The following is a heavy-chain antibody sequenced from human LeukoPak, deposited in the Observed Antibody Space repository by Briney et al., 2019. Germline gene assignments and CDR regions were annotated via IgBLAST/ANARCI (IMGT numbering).Heavy chain of an antibody. J-gene: IGHJ3*02. Sequence: KSSETLSLTCAVSGGSISSGGYSWSWIRQPPGKGLEWIGYIYHSGSTYYSPSLKSRVTISVDRSKNQFSLKLSSVTAADTAVYYCARALTYYYDSSGYYKSYDAFDIWGQGTMVTVSS. CDR1: GGSISSGGYS. V-gene: IGHV4-30-2*01. CDR3: ARALTYYYDSSGYYKSYDAFDI. D-gene: IGHD3-22*01. CDR2: IYHSGST.